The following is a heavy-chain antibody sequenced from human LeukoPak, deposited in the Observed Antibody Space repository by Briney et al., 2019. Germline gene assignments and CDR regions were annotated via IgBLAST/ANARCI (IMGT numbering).Heavy chain of an antibody. CDR3: ARVNCSGGSCYFDY. CDR1: GYTFTGYY. J-gene: IGHJ4*02. CDR2: INPNSGGT. Sequence: ASVKVSCKASGYTFTGYYMHWVRQAPGQGLEWKGWINPNSGGTNYAQKFQGWVTMTRDTSISTAYMELRSLRSDDTAVYYCARVNCSGGSCYFDYWGQGTLVTVSS. V-gene: IGHV1-2*04. D-gene: IGHD2-15*01.